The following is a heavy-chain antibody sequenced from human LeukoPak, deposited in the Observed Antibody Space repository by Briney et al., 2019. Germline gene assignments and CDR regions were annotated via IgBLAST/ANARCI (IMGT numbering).Heavy chain of an antibody. Sequence: AGGSLRLSCAASGFTFSSYAMSWVRQAPGKGLEWVSAISGSGGSTYYADSVKGRFTISRDNSKNTLYLQMNSLRAEDTAVYYCAKGRPKAAASYGAFDIWGQGTMVTVSS. D-gene: IGHD6-13*01. J-gene: IGHJ3*02. CDR2: ISGSGGST. CDR3: AKGRPKAAASYGAFDI. V-gene: IGHV3-23*01. CDR1: GFTFSSYA.